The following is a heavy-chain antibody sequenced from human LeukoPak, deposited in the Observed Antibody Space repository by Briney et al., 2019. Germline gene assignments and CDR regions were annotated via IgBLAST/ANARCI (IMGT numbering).Heavy chain of an antibody. CDR2: INPSGGST. D-gene: IGHD6-13*01. V-gene: IGHV1-46*01. Sequence: EASVKVSCKASGYTFTSYYMHWVRQAPGQGLEWMGIINPSGGSTSYAQKFQGRVTMTRDMSTSTVYMELSSLRSEDTAVYYCARGRVSSRSWYSTYYYSFYMDVWGKGTTVTVSS. CDR3: ARGRVSSRSWYSTYYYSFYMDV. J-gene: IGHJ6*03. CDR1: GYTFTSYY.